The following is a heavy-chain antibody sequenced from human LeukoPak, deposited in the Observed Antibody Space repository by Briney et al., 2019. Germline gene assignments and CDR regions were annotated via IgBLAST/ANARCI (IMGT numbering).Heavy chain of an antibody. D-gene: IGHD3-10*01. CDR2: ISAYNGNT. CDR3: ARVFELWFGELLPETPLGSEGYFDY. J-gene: IGHJ4*02. Sequence: GASVKVPCKASGYTFTSYGISWVRQAPGQGLEWMGWISAYNGNTNYAQKLQGRVTMTTDTSTSTAYMELRSLRSDDTAVYYCARVFELWFGELLPETPLGSEGYFDYWGQGTLVTVSS. CDR1: GYTFTSYG. V-gene: IGHV1-18*01.